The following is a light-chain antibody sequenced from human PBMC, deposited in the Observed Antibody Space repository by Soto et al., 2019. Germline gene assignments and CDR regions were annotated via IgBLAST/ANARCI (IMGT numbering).Light chain of an antibody. CDR2: HVT. CDR1: SSDVGAYNY. V-gene: IGLV2-14*01. CDR3: CSYTTSNTFV. J-gene: IGLJ1*01. Sequence: QSVLTQPASVSGSLGQSITISCSGTSSDVGAYNYVSWYQQYPGKAPKLMIYHVTDRPSGVSNRFSGYKSGNTASLTISGLKDEEEDDYYCCSYTTSNTFVFGTGTKVNV.